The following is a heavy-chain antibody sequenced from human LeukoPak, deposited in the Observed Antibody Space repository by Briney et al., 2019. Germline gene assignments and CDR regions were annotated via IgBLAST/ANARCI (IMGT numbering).Heavy chain of an antibody. CDR3: ARDRVIVGPSDAFDI. CDR1: GYTFSGYY. J-gene: IGHJ3*02. V-gene: IGHV1-2*02. CDR2: INPNSGGT. D-gene: IGHD3-22*01. Sequence: ASVKVSCKTSGYTFSGYYMNWVRQAPGQGLEWMGWINPNSGGTKSAQKFQGRVTMTRDTSISTAYMELSRLRSDDTAVYYCARDRVIVGPSDAFDIWGQGTMVTVSS.